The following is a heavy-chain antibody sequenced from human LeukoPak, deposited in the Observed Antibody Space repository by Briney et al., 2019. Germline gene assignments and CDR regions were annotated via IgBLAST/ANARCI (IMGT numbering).Heavy chain of an antibody. CDR1: GGSISSGDYY. V-gene: IGHV4-30-4*01. D-gene: IGHD5-18*01. Sequence: SETLSLTCTVSGGSISSGDYYWSWIRQPPGKGLEWIGYIYYSGSTYYNPSLKSRVTISVDTSKNQFSLKLSSVTAADTAVYYCARLQYSPLWYFDYWGQGTLVTVSS. CDR3: ARLQYSPLWYFDY. J-gene: IGHJ4*02. CDR2: IYYSGST.